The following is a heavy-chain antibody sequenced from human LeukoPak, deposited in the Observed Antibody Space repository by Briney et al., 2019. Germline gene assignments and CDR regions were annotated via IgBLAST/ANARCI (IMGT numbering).Heavy chain of an antibody. V-gene: IGHV3-21*01. CDR3: ARAWTDYGDYEDAFDI. CDR1: GFTFSSYS. J-gene: IGHJ3*02. Sequence: GGSLRLSCAASGFTFSSYSMNWVRQAPGKGLEWVSSISSSSSYIYYADSVKGRFTISRDNAKNSLYLQMNSPRAEDTAVYYCARAWTDYGDYEDAFDIWGQGTMVTVSS. D-gene: IGHD4-17*01. CDR2: ISSSSSYI.